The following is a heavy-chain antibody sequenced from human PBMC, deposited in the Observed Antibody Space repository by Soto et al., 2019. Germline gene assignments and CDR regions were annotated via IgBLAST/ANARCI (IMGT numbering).Heavy chain of an antibody. D-gene: IGHD6-19*01. CDR1: GFPFSGYW. Sequence: GGSLRLSCAASGFPFSGYWMTWVRQAPGNGLEWVSAISGSGGSTYYADSVKGRFTISRDNSKNTLYLQMNSLRAEDTAVYYCAKGGQWLAYYYYYGMDVWGQGTTVTVSS. CDR3: AKGGQWLAYYYYYGMDV. J-gene: IGHJ6*02. CDR2: ISGSGGST. V-gene: IGHV3-23*01.